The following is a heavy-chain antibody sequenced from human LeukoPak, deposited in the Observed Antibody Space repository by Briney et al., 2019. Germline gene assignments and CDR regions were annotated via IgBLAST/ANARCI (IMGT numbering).Heavy chain of an antibody. Sequence: ASVKVSCKASGYTFTNYGISWVRQAPGQGLEWMGWISVYNGNTNYAQKLQGRVTLTTDTSTTTAYMELRSLRSDDTAVYYCARDYYYEPNWFDPWGQGTLVTVSS. CDR2: ISVYNGNT. CDR3: ARDYYYEPNWFDP. D-gene: IGHD3-22*01. CDR1: GYTFTNYG. V-gene: IGHV1-18*01. J-gene: IGHJ5*02.